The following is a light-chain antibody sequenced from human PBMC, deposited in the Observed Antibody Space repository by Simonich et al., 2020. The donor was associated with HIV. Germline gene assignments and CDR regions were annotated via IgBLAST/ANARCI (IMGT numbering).Light chain of an antibody. CDR3: QQSYSNPFT. CDR2: DAS. CDR1: QGISSA. V-gene: IGKV1-13*02. J-gene: IGKJ3*01. Sequence: AIQLTQSPSSLSASVGDRVTITCRASQGISSALAWYKQKPGKAPKLLIYDASSLESGVPSRFSGSGSGTDFTLTISSLQPEDFATYYCQQSYSNPFTFGPGTKVDIK.